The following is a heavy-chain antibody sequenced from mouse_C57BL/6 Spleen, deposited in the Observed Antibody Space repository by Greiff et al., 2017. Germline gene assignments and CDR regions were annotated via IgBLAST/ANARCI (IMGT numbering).Heavy chain of an antibody. Sequence: VQLQQSGAELVKPGASVKISCKASGYAFSSYWMNWVKQRPGKGLEWIGQIYPGDGDTNYNGKFKGKATLTADKSSSTAYMQLSSLTSEDSAVYFCENYGSSLCAMDYWGQGTSVTVSS. CDR1: GYAFSSYW. CDR3: ENYGSSLCAMDY. D-gene: IGHD1-1*01. CDR2: IYPGDGDT. V-gene: IGHV1-80*01. J-gene: IGHJ4*01.